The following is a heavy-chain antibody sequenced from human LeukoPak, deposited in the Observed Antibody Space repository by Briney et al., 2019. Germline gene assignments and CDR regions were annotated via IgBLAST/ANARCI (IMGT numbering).Heavy chain of an antibody. CDR3: AAVYYDILTGYRPFDY. CDR2: IYHSGST. CDR1: GYSISSGYY. V-gene: IGHV4-38-2*02. D-gene: IGHD3-9*01. Sequence: RTSETLSLTCIVSGYSISSGYYWGWIRQPPGKGLEWIGSIYHSGSTYYNPSLESRVTISMDTSKNQFSLILSSVTAADMAIYYCAAVYYDILTGYRPFDYWGQGTLVTVSS. J-gene: IGHJ4*02.